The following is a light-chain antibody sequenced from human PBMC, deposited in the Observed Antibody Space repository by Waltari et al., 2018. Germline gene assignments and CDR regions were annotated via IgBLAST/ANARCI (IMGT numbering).Light chain of an antibody. Sequence: AIRMTQSPSSFSTSTGDRVTITCRASKGISSYLAWYQQKPGKAPKLLIYAASTLQSGVPSRFSGSGSGTDFTLTSSCLQSEDFATYYCQQYYSYPRTFGQGTKVEIK. CDR3: QQYYSYPRT. V-gene: IGKV1-8*01. J-gene: IGKJ1*01. CDR2: AAS. CDR1: KGISSY.